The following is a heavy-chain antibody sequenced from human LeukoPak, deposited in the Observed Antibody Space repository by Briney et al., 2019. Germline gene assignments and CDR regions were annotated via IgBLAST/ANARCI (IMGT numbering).Heavy chain of an antibody. J-gene: IGHJ4*02. CDR2: INHSGST. V-gene: IGHV4-34*01. Sequence: SETLSITCAVYGGSFSGYYWSWIRQPPGKGLEWIGEINHSGSTNYNPSLKSRVTISVDTSKNQFSLKLSSVTAADTAVYYCARVGYGDYRVYYWGQGTLVTVSS. D-gene: IGHD4-17*01. CDR1: GGSFSGYY. CDR3: ARVGYGDYRVYY.